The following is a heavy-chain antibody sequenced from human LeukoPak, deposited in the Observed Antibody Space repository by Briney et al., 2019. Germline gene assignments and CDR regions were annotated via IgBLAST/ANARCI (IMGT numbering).Heavy chain of an antibody. CDR1: GGSISSGSYY. V-gene: IGHV4-61*02. CDR3: ARADSSGWGARFHY. Sequence: PSETLSLTCTVSGGSISSGSYYWSWIRQPAGKGLEWIGRIYSTGSTKYNPSLKSRVTMSVDTSKNQFSLKLSSVTAADTAVYFCARADSSGWGARFHYWGQGTLVTVSS. J-gene: IGHJ4*02. CDR2: IYSTGST. D-gene: IGHD6-19*01.